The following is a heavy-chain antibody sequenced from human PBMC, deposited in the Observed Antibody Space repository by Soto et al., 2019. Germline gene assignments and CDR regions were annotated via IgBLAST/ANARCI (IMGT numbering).Heavy chain of an antibody. J-gene: IGHJ4*02. CDR1: GYSFITYW. V-gene: IGHV5-51*01. CDR3: ARLVGATTSGFDY. CDR2: IYPGDSDS. D-gene: IGHD1-26*01. Sequence: XDSLTISCTASGYSFITYWIGWVRQMPGKGLEWLGVIYPGDSDSRYSPSFQGLVTISADKSVSTAYLQWSSLRASDTAMYYCARLVGATTSGFDYWVQGTLV.